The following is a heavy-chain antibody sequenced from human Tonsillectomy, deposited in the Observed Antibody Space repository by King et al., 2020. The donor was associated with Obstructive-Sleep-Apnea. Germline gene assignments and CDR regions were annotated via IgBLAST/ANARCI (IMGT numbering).Heavy chain of an antibody. CDR3: AREWPGPRRDYGDYGVWFDP. CDR2: IYYSGST. V-gene: IGHV4-31*03. Sequence: VQLQESGPGLVKPSQTLSLTCTVSGGSISSGGHYWSWIRQHPGKGLGWIGYIYYSGSTYYNPSLKSRVTISVDTSKNQFSLKLSSVTAADTAVYYCAREWPGPRRDYGDYGVWFDPWGQGTLVTVSS. D-gene: IGHD4-17*01. J-gene: IGHJ5*02. CDR1: GGSISSGGHY.